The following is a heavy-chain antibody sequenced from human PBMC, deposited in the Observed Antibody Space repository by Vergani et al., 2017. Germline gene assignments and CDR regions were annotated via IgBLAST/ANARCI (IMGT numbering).Heavy chain of an antibody. J-gene: IGHJ6*03. CDR2: IYYSGST. CDR3: ARSNYDFGYMDV. CDR1: GGSISSYY. D-gene: IGHD3-3*01. Sequence: QVQLQESGPGLVKPSETLSLTCTVSGGSISSYYWSWIRQPPGKELEWIGYIYYSGSTNYNPSLKSRVTISVDTSKNQFSLKLSSVTAADTAVYYCARSNYDFGYMDVWGKGTTVTVSS. V-gene: IGHV4-59*01.